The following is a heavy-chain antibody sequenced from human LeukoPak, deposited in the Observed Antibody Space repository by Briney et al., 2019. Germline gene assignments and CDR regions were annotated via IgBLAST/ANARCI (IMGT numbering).Heavy chain of an antibody. CDR2: IYYNGGT. CDR1: GFTFSSYSMN. CDR3: ARVGGYDSSTGYYPDH. V-gene: IGHV4-59*04. D-gene: IGHD3/OR15-3a*01. J-gene: IGHJ4*02. Sequence: AGGSLRLSCAASGFTFSSYSMNWVRQAPGKGPEYIGSIYYNGGTSYNPSLKSRVTMSVDRARNQFSLKLSSVTAADTAVYSCARVGGYDSSTGYYPDHWGQGTLVTVSS.